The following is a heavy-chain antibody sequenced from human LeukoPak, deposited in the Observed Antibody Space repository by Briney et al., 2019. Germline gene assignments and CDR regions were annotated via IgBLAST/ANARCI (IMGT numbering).Heavy chain of an antibody. CDR1: GGTFSSYA. Sequence: SVKVSCKASGGTFSSYAISWVRQAPGQGLEWMGGIIPIFGTANYAQKFQGRVTITADESTSTAYMELSSLRSEDTAVYYCARDTPGYCSGGSCVDYWGQGTLVTVSS. CDR2: IIPIFGTA. CDR3: ARDTPGYCSGGSCVDY. J-gene: IGHJ4*02. V-gene: IGHV1-69*13. D-gene: IGHD2-15*01.